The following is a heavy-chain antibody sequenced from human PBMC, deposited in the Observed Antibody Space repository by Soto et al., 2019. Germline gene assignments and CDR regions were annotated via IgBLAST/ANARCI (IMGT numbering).Heavy chain of an antibody. CDR2: INPILSMS. V-gene: IGHV1-69*02. J-gene: IGHJ4*02. CDR3: ASSYGSGYRAFDY. CDR1: GATFSFYS. D-gene: IGHD3-10*01. Sequence: QVQLVQSGAEVRKPGSSVKVSCKASGATFSFYSIHWVRQAPGLGLEWMGRINPILSMSNYAQRFQGRVTMTADKSTSTAYMKLSGLRSEDTAIYYCASSYGSGYRAFDYWGQGALVTVSS.